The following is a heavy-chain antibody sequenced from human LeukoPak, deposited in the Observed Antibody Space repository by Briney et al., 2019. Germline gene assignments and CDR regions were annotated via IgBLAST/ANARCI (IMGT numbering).Heavy chain of an antibody. D-gene: IGHD4-11*01. CDR2: ISTNDI. V-gene: IGHV3-21*01. J-gene: IGHJ6*03. Sequence: GGSLRLSCAASGFTLSSHTMNWVRQAPGRGLEWVSAISTNDIQYADSVKGRFTISRDNAKNSLYLQMDSLRAEDTAVYYCARDRTGQQLISRKEYYYMDVWGKGTTVTISS. CDR1: GFTLSSHT. CDR3: ARDRTGQQLISRKEYYYMDV.